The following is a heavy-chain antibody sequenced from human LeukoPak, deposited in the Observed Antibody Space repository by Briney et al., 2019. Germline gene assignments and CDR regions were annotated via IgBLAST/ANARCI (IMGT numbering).Heavy chain of an antibody. CDR1: GGSISSYY. V-gene: IGHV4-59*01. J-gene: IGHJ3*02. CDR3: ARGTDSSLALWAFDI. D-gene: IGHD3-22*01. Sequence: SGTLSLTCTVSGGSISSYYWSWIRQPPGKGLEWIGYIYYSGSTNYNPSLKSRVTISVDTSKNQFSLKLSSVTAADTAVYYCARGTDSSLALWAFDIWGQGTMVTVSS. CDR2: IYYSGST.